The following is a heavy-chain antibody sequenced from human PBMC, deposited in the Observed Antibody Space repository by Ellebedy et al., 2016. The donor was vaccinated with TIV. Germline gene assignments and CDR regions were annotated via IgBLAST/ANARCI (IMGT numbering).Heavy chain of an antibody. J-gene: IGHJ4*02. CDR2: VKSKTDGGAA. D-gene: IGHD5-18*01. Sequence: GESLKISCAASGFTFSNAWMHWVRQAPGKGLEWVGRVKSKTDGGAAEYAAPVKGRFTISRDDSKNTLYLQMNSLKTEDTAVYFCTTVYRYNYDSVWGQGTLVTVSS. CDR1: GFTFSNAW. V-gene: IGHV3-15*01. CDR3: TTVYRYNYDSV.